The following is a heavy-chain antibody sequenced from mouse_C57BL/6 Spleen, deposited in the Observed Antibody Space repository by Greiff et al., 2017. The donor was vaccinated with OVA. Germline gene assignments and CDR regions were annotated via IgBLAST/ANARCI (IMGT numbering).Heavy chain of an antibody. Sequence: QVQLQQSGAELVKPGASVKISCKASGYAFSSYWMNWVKQRPGKGLEWIGQIYPGDGDTNYNGKFKGKATLTADKSSSTAYMQLSSLTSEDSAVYFCARTPYEYYAMDYWGQGTSVTVSS. V-gene: IGHV1-80*01. CDR3: ARTPYEYYAMDY. CDR2: IYPGDGDT. D-gene: IGHD2-3*01. CDR1: GYAFSSYW. J-gene: IGHJ4*01.